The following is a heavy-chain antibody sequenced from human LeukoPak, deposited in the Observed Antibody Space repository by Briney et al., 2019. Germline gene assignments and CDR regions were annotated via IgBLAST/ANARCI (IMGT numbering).Heavy chain of an antibody. D-gene: IGHD3-10*01. V-gene: IGHV3-23*01. CDR1: GVSGVTFSNYA. CDR2: ISGSGHTT. Sequence: GASVRLSCAASGVSGVTFSNYALNWVPLAQGKGLEWVSDISGSGHTTNYADSVKGRFSISRDNSKTTLYLQMSSLRVEDTAVYYCVEGIFDYWGQGTLVTVSS. J-gene: IGHJ4*02. CDR3: VEGIFDY.